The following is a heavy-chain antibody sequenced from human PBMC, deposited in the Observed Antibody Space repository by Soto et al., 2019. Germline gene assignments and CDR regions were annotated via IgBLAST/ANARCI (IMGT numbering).Heavy chain of an antibody. CDR1: GASLNSGSDY. D-gene: IGHD2-2*01. J-gene: IGHJ4*02. CDR3: ARSTSCGYDY. Sequence: QLQLQESGPGLVKPSETLSLTCTVSGASLNSGSDYWGWIRQPPGKALEWIGNIYYTGNTYYKSSLKSRVTISADTSKNQLSLKLSFVTAADTAVYYCARSTSCGYDYWGQGTLVTVSS. CDR2: IYYTGNT. V-gene: IGHV4-39*01.